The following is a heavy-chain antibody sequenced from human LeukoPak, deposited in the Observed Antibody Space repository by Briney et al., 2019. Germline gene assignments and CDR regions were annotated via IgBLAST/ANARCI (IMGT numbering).Heavy chain of an antibody. Sequence: GGSLRLSCAASGFTVSSNYMSWVRQAPGKGLEWVSVIYSGGGTDYADSVKGRFTISRDNAKNSLYLQMNSLRAEDTAVYYCAREGYCSSTSCYTSFDYWGQGTLVTVSS. D-gene: IGHD2-2*02. V-gene: IGHV3-66*01. CDR3: AREGYCSSTSCYTSFDY. CDR1: GFTVSSNY. J-gene: IGHJ4*02. CDR2: IYSGGGT.